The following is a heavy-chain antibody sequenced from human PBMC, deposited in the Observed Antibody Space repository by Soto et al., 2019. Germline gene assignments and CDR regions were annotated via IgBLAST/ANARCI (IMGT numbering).Heavy chain of an antibody. CDR1: GFTFSSYA. J-gene: IGHJ6*02. V-gene: IGHV3-23*01. D-gene: IGHD1-26*01. CDR3: AKDEVGAVYYYYSGMDV. Sequence: EVQLLESGGGLVQPGGSLRLSCAASGFTFSSYAMSWVRQAPGKGLEWVSAISGSGGSTYYADSVKGRFTISRDNSKNTLYLQMNSLRAEDTAVYYCAKDEVGAVYYYYSGMDVWGQGTTVTVS. CDR2: ISGSGGST.